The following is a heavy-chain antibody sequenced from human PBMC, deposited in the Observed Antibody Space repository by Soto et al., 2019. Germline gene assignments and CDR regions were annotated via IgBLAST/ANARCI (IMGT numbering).Heavy chain of an antibody. CDR1: GGSISSYY. V-gene: IGHV4-59*01. CDR3: ARVAGYFDY. CDR2: IYYSGST. J-gene: IGHJ4*02. Sequence: PSETLSLTCTVSGGSISSYYWSWIRQPPGKGLEWIGYIYYSGSTNYNPSLKSRATISVDTSKNQFSLKLSSVTAADTAVYYCARVAGYFDYWGQGNLVTFSS. D-gene: IGHD6-19*01.